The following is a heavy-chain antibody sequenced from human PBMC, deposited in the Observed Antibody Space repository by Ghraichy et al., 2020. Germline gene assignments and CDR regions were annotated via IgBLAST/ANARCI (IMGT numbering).Heavy chain of an antibody. D-gene: IGHD5-18*01. CDR3: ARDFSQVDTAMDLFDY. J-gene: IGHJ4*02. Sequence: GGSLRLSCAASGFTFSSYWMSWVRQAPGKGLEWVANIKQDGSEKYYVDSVKGRFTISRDNAKNSLYLQMNSLRAEDTAVYYCARDFSQVDTAMDLFDYWGQGTLVTVSS. CDR1: GFTFSSYW. CDR2: IKQDGSEK. V-gene: IGHV3-7*03.